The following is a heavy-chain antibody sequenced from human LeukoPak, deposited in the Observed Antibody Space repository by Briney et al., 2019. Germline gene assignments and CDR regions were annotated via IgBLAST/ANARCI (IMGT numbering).Heavy chain of an antibody. Sequence: SETLSLTCTVSGGSISSYYWSWIRQPPGKGLEWIGYIYYSGSTNYNPSLKSRVTISVDTSKNQFSLKLSSVTAADTAVYYCAGSYSTVTLDYWGQGTLVTVSS. V-gene: IGHV4-59*01. CDR2: IYYSGST. J-gene: IGHJ4*02. D-gene: IGHD4-17*01. CDR3: AGSYSTVTLDY. CDR1: GGSISSYY.